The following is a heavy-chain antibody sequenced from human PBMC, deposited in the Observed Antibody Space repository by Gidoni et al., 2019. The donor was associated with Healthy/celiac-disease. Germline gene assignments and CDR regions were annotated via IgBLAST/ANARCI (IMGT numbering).Heavy chain of an antibody. D-gene: IGHD3-22*01. Sequence: QVQLVQSGAEVKKPGASVKVSCKASGYTFTGYYMHWVRQAPGQGLEWMGWINPNSGGTNYAQEFQGRVTMTRDTSISTAYMELSRLRSDDTAVYYCARDSLAYYYDSSGYYSPYYFDYWGQGTLVTVSS. CDR2: INPNSGGT. CDR1: GYTFTGYY. J-gene: IGHJ4*02. CDR3: ARDSLAYYYDSSGYYSPYYFDY. V-gene: IGHV1-2*02.